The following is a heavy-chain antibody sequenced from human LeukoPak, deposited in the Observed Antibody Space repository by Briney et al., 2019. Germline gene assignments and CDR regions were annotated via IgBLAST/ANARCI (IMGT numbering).Heavy chain of an antibody. CDR3: ARGVVRYFDY. V-gene: IGHV3-21*01. J-gene: IGHJ4*02. CDR1: GFIFSGYS. Sequence: GGSLRLSCAASGFIFSGYSMIWARQAPGKGLEWVSSISSSSSYIYYADSVKRRFTISRDNAKNSMYLQMNSLRAEDTAVYYCARGVVRYFDYWGQGALVTVSS. D-gene: IGHD3-9*01. CDR2: ISSSSSYI.